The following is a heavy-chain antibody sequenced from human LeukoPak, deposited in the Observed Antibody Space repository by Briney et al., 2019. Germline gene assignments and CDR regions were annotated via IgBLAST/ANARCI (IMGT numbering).Heavy chain of an antibody. Sequence: ASVKVSCKASGYTFTSHYMQWVRQAPGHGLEWMGIINPSGGSTSYAQKFQGRVTMPRDTSTSTVYMELSSLRSEDTAVYYCARDFDYGMYVWGQGTTVTVSS. CDR3: ARDFDYGMYV. CDR1: GYTFTSHY. CDR2: INPSGGST. V-gene: IGHV1-46*01. J-gene: IGHJ6*02.